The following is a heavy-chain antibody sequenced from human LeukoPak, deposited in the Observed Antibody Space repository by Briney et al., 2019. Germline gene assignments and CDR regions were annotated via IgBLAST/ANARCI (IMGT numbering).Heavy chain of an antibody. CDR1: GFTFISYA. J-gene: IGHJ4*02. CDR3: AREASGSIWGDDWGYFDY. Sequence: GGSLRLSCAASGFTFISYAMHWVRQAPGKGLEWVAVISYDGSNKYYADSVKGRFTISRDNSKNTLYLQMNSLRAGDTAVYYCAREASGSIWGDDWGYFDYWGQGTLVTVSS. D-gene: IGHD7-27*01. V-gene: IGHV3-30*04. CDR2: ISYDGSNK.